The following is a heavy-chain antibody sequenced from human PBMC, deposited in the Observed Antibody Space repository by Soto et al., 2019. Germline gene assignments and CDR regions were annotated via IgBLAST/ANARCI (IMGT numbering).Heavy chain of an antibody. V-gene: IGHV3-21*04. CDR2: IDSSSYAI. CDR3: ASARMAPTSAEAY. CDR1: GFNFNFFT. J-gene: IGHJ4*02. Sequence: PGGSLRLSCVASGFNFNFFTMNWVRQAPGKGLEWLSSIDSSSYAIYYADSVKGRFTISRDNAKSSLYLQMNSLRTEDTAIYFCASARMAPTSAEAYWGLGTLVTVSS. D-gene: IGHD2-8*01.